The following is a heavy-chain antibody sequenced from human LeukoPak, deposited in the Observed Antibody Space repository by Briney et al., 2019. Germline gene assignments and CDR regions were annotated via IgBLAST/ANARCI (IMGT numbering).Heavy chain of an antibody. Sequence: SVKVSCKTSGGTFSSYAISWVRQAPGQGLEWMGGIIPIFGTANYAQRFQGRVTITADESTSTAYMELSSLRSEDTAVYYCARGMYRNGSGSYYHFDYWGQGTLVTVSS. D-gene: IGHD3-10*01. J-gene: IGHJ4*02. CDR2: IIPIFGTA. V-gene: IGHV1-69*01. CDR1: GGTFSSYA. CDR3: ARGMYRNGSGSYYHFDY.